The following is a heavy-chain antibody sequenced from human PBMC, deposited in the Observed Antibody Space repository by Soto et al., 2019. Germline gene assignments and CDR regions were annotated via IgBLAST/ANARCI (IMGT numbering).Heavy chain of an antibody. J-gene: IGHJ6*04. V-gene: IGHV1-2*02. D-gene: IGHD6-19*01. CDR1: GYTFTGYY. CDR3: ARDDRPWLALYYYYCYGMEG. Sequence: ASVNVSCKASGYTFTGYYMHWVRQAPGQGLEWMGWINPNSGGTNYAQKFQGRATMTRDTSISTAYMELSRLRSDDTDLYYCARDDRPWLALYYYYCYGMEGSGKGPTVIVSS. CDR2: INPNSGGT.